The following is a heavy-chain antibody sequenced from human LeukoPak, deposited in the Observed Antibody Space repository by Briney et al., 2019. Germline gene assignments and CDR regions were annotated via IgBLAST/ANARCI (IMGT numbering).Heavy chain of an antibody. Sequence: GGSLRLSCAASGFTFSNYWMHWVRQAPGKGLVWVSRINSDGTSTSYADSVEGRFTISRDNAKNTLYLQMNSLRAEDTAVYYCARARTDSSGWWFDPWGQGTLVTVSS. CDR1: GFTFSNYW. V-gene: IGHV3-74*01. D-gene: IGHD3-22*01. CDR3: ARARTDSSGWWFDP. J-gene: IGHJ5*02. CDR2: INSDGTST.